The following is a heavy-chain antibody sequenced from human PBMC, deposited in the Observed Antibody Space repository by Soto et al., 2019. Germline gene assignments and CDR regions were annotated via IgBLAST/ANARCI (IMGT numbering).Heavy chain of an antibody. V-gene: IGHV4-34*01. D-gene: IGHD2-2*01. CDR3: ARSVGYCSSTSCYLGYFQH. CDR1: GGSFSGYY. Sequence: QVQLQQWGAGLLKPSETLSLTCAVYGGSFSGYYWSWIRQPPGKGLEWIGEINHSGSTNYNPSLMSRVTISVDTSKNQFSLKLSSVTAADTAVYYCARSVGYCSSTSCYLGYFQHWGQGTLVTVSS. CDR2: INHSGST. J-gene: IGHJ1*01.